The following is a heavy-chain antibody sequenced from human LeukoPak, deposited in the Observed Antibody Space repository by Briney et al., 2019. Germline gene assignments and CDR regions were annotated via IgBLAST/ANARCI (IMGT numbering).Heavy chain of an antibody. CDR3: AGLVVPAATLGY. J-gene: IGHJ4*02. CDR1: GGSISSYY. D-gene: IGHD2-2*01. V-gene: IGHV4-59*01. CDR2: IYYSGST. Sequence: SETLSLTCTVSGGSISSYYWSWIRQPPGKGLEWIGYIYYSGSTNYNPSLKSRVTISVDTSKNQFSLKLSSVTAADTAVYYCAGLVVPAATLGYWGQGTLVTVSS.